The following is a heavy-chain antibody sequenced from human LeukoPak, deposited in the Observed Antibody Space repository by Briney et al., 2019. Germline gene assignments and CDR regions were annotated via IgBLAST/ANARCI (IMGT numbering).Heavy chain of an antibody. Sequence: ASVTVSCKASGYTFTSYDINWVRQAPGQGLEWMGWVNPNAGNTGYVQKFQGRVTFTRNTSISTAYMELNSLRSEDTAVYYCARGKYCSDATCYSLGYYYYMDVWGKGTTVTVSS. D-gene: IGHD2-15*01. CDR1: GYTFTSYD. CDR2: VNPNAGNT. V-gene: IGHV1-8*03. J-gene: IGHJ6*03. CDR3: ARGKYCSDATCYSLGYYYYMDV.